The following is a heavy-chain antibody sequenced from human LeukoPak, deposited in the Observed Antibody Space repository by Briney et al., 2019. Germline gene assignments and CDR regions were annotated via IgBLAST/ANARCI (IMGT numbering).Heavy chain of an antibody. D-gene: IGHD3-22*01. CDR1: GYTFTSYD. CDR3: ARGYYDSSGYFDYYYGMDV. J-gene: IGHJ6*02. CDR2: ISAYNGNT. V-gene: IGHV1-18*01. Sequence: ASVKVSCKASGYTFTSYDINWVRQAPGQGLEWMGWISAYNGNTNYAQKLQGRVTMTTDTSTSTAYMELRSLRSDDTAVYYCARGYYDSSGYFDYYYGMDVWGQGTTVTVSS.